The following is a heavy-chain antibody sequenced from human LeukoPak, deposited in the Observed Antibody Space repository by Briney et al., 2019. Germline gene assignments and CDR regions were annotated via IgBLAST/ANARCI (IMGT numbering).Heavy chain of an antibody. CDR3: ARGWFGELLGHANYYYYYMDV. CDR2: ISAYNGNT. Sequence: ASVKVSCKASGYTFTSYGISWVRQAPGQGLEWMGWISAYNGNTNYAQKLQGRVTMTTDTSTSTAYMELRSLRSDDTVVYYCARGWFGELLGHANYYYYYMDVWGKGTTVTVSS. CDR1: GYTFTSYG. J-gene: IGHJ6*03. V-gene: IGHV1-18*01. D-gene: IGHD3-10*01.